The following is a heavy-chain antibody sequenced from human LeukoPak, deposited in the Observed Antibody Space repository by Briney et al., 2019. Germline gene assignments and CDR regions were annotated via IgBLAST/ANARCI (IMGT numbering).Heavy chain of an antibody. J-gene: IGHJ4*02. CDR1: GFTFSNYA. D-gene: IGHD2-2*01. CDR3: AKNSTVVVPATIRY. Sequence: SGGCLRLSCAASGFTFSNYAMSWARQAPGKGLEWVSAISGSGGSTYYADSVKGRFTISRDNSKNTLYLQINSLRAEDTAVYYCAKNSTVVVPATIRYWSQGTLVTVSS. V-gene: IGHV3-23*01. CDR2: ISGSGGST.